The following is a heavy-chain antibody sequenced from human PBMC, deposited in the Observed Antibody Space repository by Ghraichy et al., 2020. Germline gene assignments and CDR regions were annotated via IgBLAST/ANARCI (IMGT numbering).Heavy chain of an antibody. J-gene: IGHJ6*02. D-gene: IGHD2-21*02. CDR3: AGGPMNYCGGDCYSGGGGYGMDV. CDR1: GGTFSSYA. Sequence: SVKVSCKASGGTFSSYAISWVRQAPGQGLEWMGGIIPIFGTANYAQKFQGRVTITADESTSTAYMELSSLRSEDTAVYYCAGGPMNYCGGDCYSGGGGYGMDVWGQGTTVTVSS. V-gene: IGHV1-69*13. CDR2: IIPIFGTA.